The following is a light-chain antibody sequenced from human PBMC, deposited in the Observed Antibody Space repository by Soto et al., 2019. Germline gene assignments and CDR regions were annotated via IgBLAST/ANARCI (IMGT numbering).Light chain of an antibody. V-gene: IGLV2-14*01. CDR1: SSDVGGYNY. CDR3: SSYTSSSTPL. CDR2: DVS. Sequence: QSALTQPASVFGSPGQSITISCTGTSSDVGGYNYVSWYQQHPGKAPKLMIYDVSNRPSGVSNRFSGSKSGNTASLTISGLQAEDEADYYCSSYTSSSTPLFGGGTQLTVL. J-gene: IGLJ2*01.